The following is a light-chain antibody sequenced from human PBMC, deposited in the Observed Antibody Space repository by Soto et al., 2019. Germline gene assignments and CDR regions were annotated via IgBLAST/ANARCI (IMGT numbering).Light chain of an antibody. V-gene: IGLV2-14*01. J-gene: IGLJ1*01. CDR1: SSDVGGYNY. Sequence: QSVLTQPPSASGSPGQSVTISCTGTSSDVGGYNYVSWYQQHPGKAPKLMIYAVTDRPSGVSSRFSGSKSGNTASLTISGLQAKDEADYYCSSYTSSSTLFGTGTKVTVL. CDR3: SSYTSSSTL. CDR2: AVT.